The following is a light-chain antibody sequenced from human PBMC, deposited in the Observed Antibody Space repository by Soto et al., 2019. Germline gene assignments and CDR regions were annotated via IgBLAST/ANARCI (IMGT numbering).Light chain of an antibody. CDR1: SSDVGGYKY. CDR2: EVT. CDR3: SSCTSTTTVL. Sequence: QSALTQPASVSGSPGQSITISCTGTSSDVGGYKYVSWYQQHPGKAPKLMIYEVTNRPSGVSNRFSGSKSGNTASLTISGLQTEDEANYYCSSCTSTTTVLFGGGTKVTVL. V-gene: IGLV2-14*03. J-gene: IGLJ2*01.